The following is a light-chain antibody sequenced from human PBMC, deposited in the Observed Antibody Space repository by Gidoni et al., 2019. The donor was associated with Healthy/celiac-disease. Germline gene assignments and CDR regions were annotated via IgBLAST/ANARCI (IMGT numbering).Light chain of an antibody. Sequence: DIQMTQSPSTLSASVGDRVTITCRASQSISSWLAWYQQKPGKAPKRLIYKASSLERGVPSRVSGSGSGTEFTLTISSLQPDDFATYYCQQYNSYSPWTFGQGTKVEIK. J-gene: IGKJ1*01. V-gene: IGKV1-5*03. CDR3: QQYNSYSPWT. CDR2: KAS. CDR1: QSISSW.